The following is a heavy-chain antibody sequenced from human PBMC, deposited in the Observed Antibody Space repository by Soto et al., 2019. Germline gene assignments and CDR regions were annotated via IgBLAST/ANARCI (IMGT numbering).Heavy chain of an antibody. V-gene: IGHV4-39*01. D-gene: IGHD2-2*01. CDR3: ARHWGYCISTSCFLVV. Sequence: PSETLSLTCTVSGGSISSSSYYWGWIRQPPGKGLEWIGSIYYSGSTYYNPSLKSRVTISVDTSKNQFSLKLSSVTAADTAVYYCARHWGYCISTSCFLVVWGQGTTVTVSS. CDR2: IYYSGST. CDR1: GGSISSSSYY. J-gene: IGHJ6*02.